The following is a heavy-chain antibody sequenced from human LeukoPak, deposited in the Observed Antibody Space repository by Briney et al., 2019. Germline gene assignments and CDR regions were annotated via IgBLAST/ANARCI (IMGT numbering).Heavy chain of an antibody. D-gene: IGHD6-19*01. V-gene: IGHV3-21*04. CDR3: ASSGYSSGWGLWY. Sequence: GGSLRLSCVASGFTLSSYSMYWVRQAPAKGLEWVSAISSSSSYMYYADSVKGRFTISRDNSKNTLYLQMNRMRVEDTAVYYCASSGYSSGWGLWYWGQGTLVTVSS. CDR1: GFTLSSYS. J-gene: IGHJ4*02. CDR2: ISSSSSYM.